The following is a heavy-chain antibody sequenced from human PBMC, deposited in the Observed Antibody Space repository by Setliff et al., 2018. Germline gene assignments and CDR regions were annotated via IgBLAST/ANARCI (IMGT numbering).Heavy chain of an antibody. J-gene: IGHJ3*02. CDR3: ARGTTGAFVI. Sequence: PSETLSLTCNVSGDSISSTYHWGWIRQPPGKGLEWIGNMYHSGSVYYNQSLKSRVTISVDTSKNQFSLKLSSVTAADTAVYYCARGTTGAFVIWGQGTMVTVS. CDR1: GDSISSTYH. V-gene: IGHV4-38-2*02. CDR2: MYHSGSV. D-gene: IGHD1-1*01.